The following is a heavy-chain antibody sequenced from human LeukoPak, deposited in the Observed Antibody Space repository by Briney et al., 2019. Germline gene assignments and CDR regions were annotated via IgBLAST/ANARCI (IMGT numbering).Heavy chain of an antibody. CDR3: VKGDVYTSSGLDY. CDR1: GFSFSSYT. CDR2: ISSNGVNT. J-gene: IGHJ4*02. V-gene: IGHV3-64D*06. Sequence: GGSLRLSCSASGFSFSSYTMHWVRQAPGKGLEYVSGISSNGVNTYYPDSVKGRFTISRDNSKNTLYLPMSSLRPEDTAVYSCVKGDVYTSSGLDYWGQGTLVSVSS. D-gene: IGHD3-16*01.